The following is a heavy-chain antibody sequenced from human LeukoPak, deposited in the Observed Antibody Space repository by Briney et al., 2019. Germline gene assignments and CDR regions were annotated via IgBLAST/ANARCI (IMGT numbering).Heavy chain of an antibody. CDR1: GFTFSSYA. CDR3: AKVAPLDYYDSSGYYYSFDY. V-gene: IGHV3-23*01. CDR2: ISGSGGST. D-gene: IGHD3-22*01. J-gene: IGHJ4*02. Sequence: PGGSLRLSCAASGFTFSSYAMSWVRQAPGKGLEWVSAISGSGGSTYYADSVKGRFTISRDNSKNTLYLQMNSLGAEDTAVYYCAKVAPLDYYDSSGYYYSFDYWGQGTLVTVSS.